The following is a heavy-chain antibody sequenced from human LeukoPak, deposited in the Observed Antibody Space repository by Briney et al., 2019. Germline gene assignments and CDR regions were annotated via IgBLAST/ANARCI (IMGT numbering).Heavy chain of an antibody. CDR1: GYSFTSYW. V-gene: IGHV5-51*01. Sequence: GESLKIPCKGYGYSFTSYWIGWVRQMPGKGLEWMGSIYPGDSDTRYSPSFQGQVTISADKSISTAYLQWSSLKAPDTAMFYCARRLAAAGTGDFDYWGQGTLVTVSS. CDR3: ARRLAAAGTGDFDY. CDR2: IYPGDSDT. J-gene: IGHJ4*02. D-gene: IGHD6-13*01.